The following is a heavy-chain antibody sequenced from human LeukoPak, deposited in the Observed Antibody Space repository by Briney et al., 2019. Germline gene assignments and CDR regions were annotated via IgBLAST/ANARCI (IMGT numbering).Heavy chain of an antibody. V-gene: IGHV4-34*01. CDR2: INHSGST. D-gene: IGHD3-10*01. CDR3: ARGRVGFYYGSGSSYYYGMDV. Sequence: SETLFLTCAVFGDSFNNYYWSWIRQPPGKGLEWIGEINHSGSTNYKPSLKSRVTMSVDTSKNRFSLKLSSVTAADTAVYYCARGRVGFYYGSGSSYYYGMDVWGQGTSVTVSS. J-gene: IGHJ6*02. CDR1: GDSFNNYY.